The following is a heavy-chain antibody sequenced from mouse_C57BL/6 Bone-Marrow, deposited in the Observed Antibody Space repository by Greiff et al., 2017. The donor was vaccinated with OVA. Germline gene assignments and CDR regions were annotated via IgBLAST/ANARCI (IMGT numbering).Heavy chain of an antibody. CDR2: IVPANGNT. J-gene: IGHJ3*01. CDR3: GSRGLDITTVVEGAWFAY. Sequence: EVQLQQSVAELVRPGASVKLSCTASGFNIKNTYMHWVKQRPEQGLEWIGRIVPANGNTKYAPKFQGKATITADTSSNTAYLQLSSLTSEDTAIYYCGSRGLDITTVVEGAWFAYWGQGTLVTVSA. V-gene: IGHV14-3*01. CDR1: GFNIKNTY. D-gene: IGHD1-1*01.